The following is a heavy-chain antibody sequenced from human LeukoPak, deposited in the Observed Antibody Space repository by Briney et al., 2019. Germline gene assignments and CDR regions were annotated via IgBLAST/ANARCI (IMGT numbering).Heavy chain of an antibody. D-gene: IGHD1-26*01. V-gene: IGHV3-30*03. CDR2: ISYDGSNK. J-gene: IGHJ6*02. Sequence: GGSLRLSCAASGFTFSSYGMHWVRQAPGKGLEWVAVISYDGSNKYYADSVKGRFTISRDNSKNTLYLQMGSLRAEDMAVYYCARDHIVLNYYYGMDVWGQGTTVTVSS. CDR1: GFTFSSYG. CDR3: ARDHIVLNYYYGMDV.